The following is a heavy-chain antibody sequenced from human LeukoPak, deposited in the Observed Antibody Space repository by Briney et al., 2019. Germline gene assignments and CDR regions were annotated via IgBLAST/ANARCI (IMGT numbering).Heavy chain of an antibody. CDR3: AKEPGEFGEP. V-gene: IGHV3-9*01. J-gene: IGHJ4*02. D-gene: IGHD3-10*01. CDR1: GFTFDDYA. CDR2: ISWNSGSI. Sequence: GGSLRLSCEASGFTFDDYAMHWVRQAPGKGLEWVSGISWNSGSIGYADSVKGRFTISRDNAKNSLYLQMNSLRAEDTALYYCAKEPGEFGEPWGQGTLVTVSS.